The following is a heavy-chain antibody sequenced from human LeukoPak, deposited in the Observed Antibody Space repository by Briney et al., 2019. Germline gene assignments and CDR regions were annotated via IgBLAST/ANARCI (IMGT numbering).Heavy chain of an antibody. Sequence: ASVKVSCKASGYTLTSYDMHWVRQAPGQGNAWMGIIYPSGGGTSYAQQFQGRVTMTRDTSTSTVYMELTSLRSEYTGVYYCARGLNGHSLDDWGQGTLVTVSS. V-gene: IGHV1-46*01. D-gene: IGHD2-8*01. J-gene: IGHJ4*02. CDR1: GYTLTSYD. CDR2: IYPSGGGT. CDR3: ARGLNGHSLDD.